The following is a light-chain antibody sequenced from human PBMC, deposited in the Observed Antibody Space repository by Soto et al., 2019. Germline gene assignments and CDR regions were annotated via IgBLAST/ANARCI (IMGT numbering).Light chain of an antibody. CDR1: QGIGND. Sequence: DIQMTQSPSSLSASVGDRVPITCRASQGIGNDLGWYQQKPGKAPKRLIYGASILQSGVPSRFSGSGSGTAFTLTISSLQPEDFATYYCLHLDSYPRTFGQGTKVDIK. CDR3: LHLDSYPRT. CDR2: GAS. J-gene: IGKJ1*01. V-gene: IGKV1-17*01.